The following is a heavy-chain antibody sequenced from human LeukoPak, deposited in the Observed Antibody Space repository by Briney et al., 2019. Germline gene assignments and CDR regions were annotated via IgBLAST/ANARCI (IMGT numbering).Heavy chain of an antibody. Sequence: GASVKVSCEASGYTFTDYYMHWVRQAPGQGLEWMGWIIPNNGGTNYAQKFQGRVTMTRDTSISTAFMELSRLRSDDTAIYYCARANENYFDYWGQGTLVTVSS. CDR3: ARANENYFDY. D-gene: IGHD1-1*01. CDR2: IIPNNGGT. CDR1: GYTFTDYY. J-gene: IGHJ4*02. V-gene: IGHV1-2*02.